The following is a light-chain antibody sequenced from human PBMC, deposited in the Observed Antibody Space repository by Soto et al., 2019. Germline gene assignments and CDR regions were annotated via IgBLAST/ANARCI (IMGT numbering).Light chain of an antibody. CDR2: EGS. CDR1: QSISRW. CDR3: QQYNSYSRT. J-gene: IGKJ1*01. Sequence: DIQMTQSPSTLSASIGDRVTITCRASQSISRWLAWYRQKPGEAPKLLIYEGSILERGVPSRFSGRGSGTDFTLTISTLQPDDFATFYCQQYNSYSRTFGQGTRVEVK. V-gene: IGKV1-5*03.